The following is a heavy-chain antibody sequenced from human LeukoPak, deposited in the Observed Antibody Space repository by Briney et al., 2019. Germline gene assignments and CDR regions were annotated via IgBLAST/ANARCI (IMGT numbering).Heavy chain of an antibody. V-gene: IGHV3-21*01. CDR2: ISSSSSHI. Sequence: GGSLRLSCTASGFTFSTYSMNWVRQAPGKGLEWVSSISSSSSHIYYAASVKGRFTISRDNAKNSLYLQMNSLRAEDTAVYYCARGGYMITFGGVDCWGQGTLVTVSS. D-gene: IGHD3-16*01. J-gene: IGHJ4*02. CDR3: ARGGYMITFGGVDC. CDR1: GFTFSTYS.